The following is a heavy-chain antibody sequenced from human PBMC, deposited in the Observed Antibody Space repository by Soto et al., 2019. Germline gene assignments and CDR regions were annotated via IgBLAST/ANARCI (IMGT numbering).Heavy chain of an antibody. V-gene: IGHV1-69*01. D-gene: IGHD3-22*01. CDR1: GGTFSSYA. Sequence: QVQLVQSGAEVKKPGSSVKVSCKASGGTFSSYAISWVRQAPGQGLEWMGGIIPIFGTANYAQKFQGRVTITADESTSTAYMELSRLRSEDTAVYYCARGRAIVVVITLRQDYYGMDVWGQGTTVTVSS. CDR2: IIPIFGTA. J-gene: IGHJ6*02. CDR3: ARGRAIVVVITLRQDYYGMDV.